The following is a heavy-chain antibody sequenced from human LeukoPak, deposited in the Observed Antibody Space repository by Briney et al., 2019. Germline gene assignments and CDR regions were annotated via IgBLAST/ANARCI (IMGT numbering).Heavy chain of an antibody. D-gene: IGHD3-22*01. CDR1: GFTFSSYA. Sequence: GGSRRLSCAASGFTFSSYAMSWVRQAPGKGLEWVSGISGSGGSTYYADSVKGRFTISRDNSKSTLSLQMNSLRAEDTAVYYCAKSLYYYIVGYPHFDYWGQGTLVTVSS. J-gene: IGHJ4*02. V-gene: IGHV3-23*01. CDR3: AKSLYYYIVGYPHFDY. CDR2: ISGSGGST.